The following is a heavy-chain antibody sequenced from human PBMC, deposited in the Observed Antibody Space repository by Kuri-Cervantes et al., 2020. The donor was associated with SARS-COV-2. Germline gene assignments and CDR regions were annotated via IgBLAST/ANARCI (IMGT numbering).Heavy chain of an antibody. V-gene: IGHV1-69*06. CDR1: GGTVTTYS. D-gene: IGHD3-9*01. Sequence: SVKVSCKASGGTVTTYSLTWVRQAPGQGLGWMGAFLPIFGTTTYAQRFQGRVTITADKSTNTAYMELSSLRSEDTAVYYCASAYYDILTGSLKYYFDYWGQGTLVTVSS. J-gene: IGHJ4*02. CDR2: FLPIFGTT. CDR3: ASAYYDILTGSLKYYFDY.